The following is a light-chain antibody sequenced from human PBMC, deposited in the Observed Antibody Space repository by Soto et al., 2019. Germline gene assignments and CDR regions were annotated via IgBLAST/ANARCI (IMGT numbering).Light chain of an antibody. CDR3: TQGTHWPRT. V-gene: IGKV2-30*01. Sequence: DVVLTQSPLSLPVNFGQPASISCRSSKSLVYSDGNTHLSWFHQRPGQSSRRLIYRVSSRDSGVPDRFSESGSGTDFTLEISRVEAEDVGIYFCTQGTHWPRTFGQGTKVEVK. CDR2: RVS. CDR1: KSLVYSDGNTH. J-gene: IGKJ1*01.